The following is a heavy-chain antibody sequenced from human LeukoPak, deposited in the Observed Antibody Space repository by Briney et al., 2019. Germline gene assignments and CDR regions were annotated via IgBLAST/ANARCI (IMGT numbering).Heavy chain of an antibody. CDR1: GFTFSNYG. D-gene: IGHD6-13*01. J-gene: IGHJ3*02. CDR2: IWFGGNNK. V-gene: IGHV3-30*02. Sequence: GGSLRLSCAASGFTFSNYGMNWVRQAPGKGLEWVAVIWFGGNNKYYADSVKGRFTISRDNSKNTLYLQMNSLRPEDTAVYYCAKDKAAAGTEALDIWGQGTMVTVSS. CDR3: AKDKAAAGTEALDI.